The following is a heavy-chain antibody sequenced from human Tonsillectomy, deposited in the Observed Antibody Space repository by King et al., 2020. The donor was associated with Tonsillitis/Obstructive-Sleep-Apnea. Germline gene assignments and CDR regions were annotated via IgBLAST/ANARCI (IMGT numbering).Heavy chain of an antibody. J-gene: IGHJ4*02. CDR3: ARDMSDQIEYGSSLASSDY. Sequence: VQLVESGAEVKKPGASVKVSCKASGYTFTSYYMHWVRQAPGQGLEWMGIINPSGGSTSYAQKFQGRVTMTRDTSTSTVYMELSSLRSEDTAVYYCARDMSDQIEYGSSLASSDYWGQGTLVTVSS. CDR1: GYTFTSYY. CDR2: INPSGGST. D-gene: IGHD6-6*01. V-gene: IGHV1-46*01.